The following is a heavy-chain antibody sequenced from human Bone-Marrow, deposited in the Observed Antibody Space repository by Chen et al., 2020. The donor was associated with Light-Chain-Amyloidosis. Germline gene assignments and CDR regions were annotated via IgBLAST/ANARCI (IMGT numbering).Heavy chain of an antibody. D-gene: IGHD3-9*01. J-gene: IGHJ3*02. CDR3: AKDISYDDILPGYPADAFDI. V-gene: IGHV3-23*04. CDR1: GFAFSSYA. Sequence: EVQLVESGGGLLQRGGSLRLACAASGFAFSSYAMSWVRQAPGRGLEWVSTIRGSGGSRYYGDSVKCRLTISRDNSKNALLEQVNSRRAEDTAVYYCAKDISYDDILPGYPADAFDIWGQGTMVTVSS. CDR2: IRGSGGSR.